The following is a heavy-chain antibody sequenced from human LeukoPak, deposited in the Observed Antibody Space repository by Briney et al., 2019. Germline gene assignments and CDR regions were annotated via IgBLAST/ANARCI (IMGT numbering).Heavy chain of an antibody. J-gene: IGHJ5*02. CDR3: ARVYYGSGSFHWFDP. V-gene: IGHV1-2*02. CDR1: GYTFTGYY. D-gene: IGHD3-10*01. CDR2: INPNSGGT. Sequence: SVQVSCKASGYTFTGYYMQWVRQALGQGLEWMGWINPNSGGTNYAQKFQGRVTMTRDTSISTAYMELSRLRSDHTAVYYCARVYYGSGSFHWFDPWGQGTLVTVPS.